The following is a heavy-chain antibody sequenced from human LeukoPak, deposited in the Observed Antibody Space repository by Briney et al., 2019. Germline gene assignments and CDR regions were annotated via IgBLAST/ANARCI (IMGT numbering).Heavy chain of an antibody. CDR1: GFAFNKYW. CDR3: ATGNYYDSRGYYTFGH. Sequence: GESLRLSCAASGFAFNKYWMHWVRQAPGKGLVWVSRINGDGSTTSYADSVKGGFTISRDNAKNTLYLQMSSLRAEDTAVYYCATGNYYDSRGYYTFGHWGQGTLVTVSS. V-gene: IGHV3-74*01. CDR2: INGDGSTT. D-gene: IGHD3-22*01. J-gene: IGHJ4*02.